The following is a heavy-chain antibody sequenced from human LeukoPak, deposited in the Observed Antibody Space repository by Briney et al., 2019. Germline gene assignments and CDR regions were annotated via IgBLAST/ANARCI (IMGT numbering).Heavy chain of an antibody. CDR3: ARSGRGTYYYFDL. D-gene: IGHD5-12*01. CDR2: IIPIFGTA. Sequence: ASVKVSCKASGGTFSSYAISWVRQAPGQGLEWIGGIIPIFGTANYAQKFLGRVSMTADTSTSTAYMELRSLTSDDTAVYYCARSGRGTYYYFDLWGQGTLVTVSS. V-gene: IGHV1-69*06. J-gene: IGHJ4*02. CDR1: GGTFSSYA.